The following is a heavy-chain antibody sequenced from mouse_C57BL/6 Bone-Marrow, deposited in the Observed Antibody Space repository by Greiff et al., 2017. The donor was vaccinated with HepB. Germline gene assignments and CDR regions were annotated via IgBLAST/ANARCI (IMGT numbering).Heavy chain of an antibody. Sequence: DVKLVESGGDLVKPGGSLKLSCAASGFTFSSYGMSWVRQTPDKRLEWVATISSGGSYTYYPDSVKGRFTISRDNAKNTLYLQMSSLKSEDTAMYYCARHAELRSPFAYWGQGTLVTVSA. J-gene: IGHJ3*01. V-gene: IGHV5-6*02. CDR3: ARHAELRSPFAY. D-gene: IGHD1-1*01. CDR2: ISSGGSYT. CDR1: GFTFSSYG.